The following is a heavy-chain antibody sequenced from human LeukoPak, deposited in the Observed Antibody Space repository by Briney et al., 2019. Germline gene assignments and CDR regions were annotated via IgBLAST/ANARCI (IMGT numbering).Heavy chain of an antibody. J-gene: IGHJ3*02. D-gene: IGHD3-22*01. V-gene: IGHV1-2*02. CDR3: ARDVTHYYDTSGYRDAFDI. CDR2: INPNSGGT. Sequence: ASVKVSCKASGYTFTMYYMHWVRQAPGQGLEWMGWINPNSGGTNYAQRFQGRVTMTRDTSISTAYMELSRLRSDDTAVYYCARDVTHYYDTSGYRDAFDIWGQGTMVTVSS. CDR1: GYTFTMYY.